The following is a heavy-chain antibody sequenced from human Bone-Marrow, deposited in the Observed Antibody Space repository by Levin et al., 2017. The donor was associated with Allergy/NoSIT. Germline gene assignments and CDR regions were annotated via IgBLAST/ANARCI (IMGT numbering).Heavy chain of an antibody. CDR3: AKALGIAVAGMGESPVVGGMDV. D-gene: IGHD6-19*01. Sequence: SQTLSLTCAISGDSVSSNNAAWNWVRQSPSRGLEWLGRTYYRSKWYNDYAVSVKSRINIDPDTSKNQFSLQLHSVTPEDTAVYYCAKALGIAVAGMGESPVVGGMDVWGQGTTVTVSS. J-gene: IGHJ6*02. CDR2: TYYRSKWYN. V-gene: IGHV6-1*01. CDR1: GDSVSSNNAA.